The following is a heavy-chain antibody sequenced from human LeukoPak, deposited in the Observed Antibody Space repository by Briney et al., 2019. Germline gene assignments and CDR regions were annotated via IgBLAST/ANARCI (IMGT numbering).Heavy chain of an antibody. CDR3: ATLPGAWYGEDY. D-gene: IGHD3-10*01. Sequence: GGSLRLSCAASGFTVSSNFMAWVRQAPGKGLEWVSVIYGGGSTFYADSVKGRSTISRDNSQNTMYLQMNGLRAEDTAVYYCATLPGAWYGEDYWGQGTLVTVSS. V-gene: IGHV3-53*01. J-gene: IGHJ4*02. CDR2: IYGGGST. CDR1: GFTVSSNF.